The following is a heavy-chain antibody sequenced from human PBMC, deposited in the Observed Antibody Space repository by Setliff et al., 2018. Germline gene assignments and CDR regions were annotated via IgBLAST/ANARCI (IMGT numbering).Heavy chain of an antibody. CDR1: GFTFSTYA. CDR2: ISGSGSSA. Sequence: PGGSLRLSCAASGFTFSTYAVSWVRQAPGKGLEWVSSISGSGSSAYYADSVKGRFTIARDNPKNTLYLQMNSLRAEDTALYYCARQATDYWGQGTLVTVSS. V-gene: IGHV3-23*01. CDR3: ARQATDY. J-gene: IGHJ4*02.